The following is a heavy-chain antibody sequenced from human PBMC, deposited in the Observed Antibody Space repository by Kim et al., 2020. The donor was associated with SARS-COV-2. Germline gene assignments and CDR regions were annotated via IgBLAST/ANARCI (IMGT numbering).Heavy chain of an antibody. CDR3: ARLGSGSYGLYSSGWPEAY. Sequence: ASVKVSCKASGYTFTSYYMHWVRQAPGQGLEWMGIINPSGGSTSYAQKFQGRVTMTRDTSTSTVYMELSSLRSEDTAVYYCARLGSGSYGLYSSGWPEAYWGQGTLVTVSS. D-gene: IGHD6-19*01. CDR1: GYTFTSYY. J-gene: IGHJ4*02. CDR2: INPSGGST. V-gene: IGHV1-46*01.